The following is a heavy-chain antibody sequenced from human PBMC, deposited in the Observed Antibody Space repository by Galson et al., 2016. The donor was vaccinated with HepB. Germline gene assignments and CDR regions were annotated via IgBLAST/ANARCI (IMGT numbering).Heavy chain of an antibody. CDR2: LYSGGST. V-gene: IGHV3-53*01. CDR3: AVRYSSIWYFQH. D-gene: IGHD6-13*01. Sequence: SLRLSCAASGFIVSSNDMSWVRQAPGKGLEWVSVLYSGGSTYYADSVKGRFTISRDNSKNTLYLQMNSLRAEGAAVYYCAVRYSSIWYFQHWGRGTLVSVSS. J-gene: IGHJ1*01. CDR1: GFIVSSND.